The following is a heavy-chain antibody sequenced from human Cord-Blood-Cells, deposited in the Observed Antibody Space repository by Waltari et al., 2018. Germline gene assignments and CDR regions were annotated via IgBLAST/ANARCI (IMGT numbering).Heavy chain of an antibody. J-gene: IGHJ4*02. CDR3: ASWKRGYCSSTSCYYFDY. CDR1: GGSISSSSYY. V-gene: IGHV4-39*01. CDR2: IYYSGST. D-gene: IGHD2-2*01. Sequence: QLQLQESGPGLVKPSATLSLTCTVSGGSISSSSYYWGWIRQPPGKGLEWIGSIYYSGSTYYTPSLKSRVTISVDTSNNQFSLKLSSVTAADTAVYYCASWKRGYCSSTSCYYFDYWGQGTLVTVSS.